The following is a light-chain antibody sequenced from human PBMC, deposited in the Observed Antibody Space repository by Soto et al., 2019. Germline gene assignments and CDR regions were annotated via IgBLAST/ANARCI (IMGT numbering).Light chain of an antibody. V-gene: IGKV3-20*01. CDR1: QSVSSSS. Sequence: EIVLTQSPGTLSLSPGERATLSCRASQSVSSSSFAWYQQKRGQAPRLLIHDASIRATGIPDRFSGSGSGTDFTLTISRLEPEDFAVFYCQQYGSSITFGQGTRLEIK. CDR3: QQYGSSIT. J-gene: IGKJ5*01. CDR2: DAS.